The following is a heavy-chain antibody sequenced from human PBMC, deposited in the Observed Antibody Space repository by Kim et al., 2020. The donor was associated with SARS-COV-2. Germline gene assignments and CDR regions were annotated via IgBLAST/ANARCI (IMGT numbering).Heavy chain of an antibody. CDR3: AKSDSVIAAAGTLFIYFDS. CDR1: GFTFSSYA. D-gene: IGHD6-13*01. V-gene: IGHV3-23*01. J-gene: IGHJ4*02. Sequence: GGSLRLSCAASGFTFSSYAMSWVRQAPGKGLEWVSAISGSGGSTYYADSVKGRFTISRDNSKNTLYLQMNSLRAEDTAVYYCAKSDSVIAAAGTLFIYFDSWGQGTLVSVSS. CDR2: ISGSGGST.